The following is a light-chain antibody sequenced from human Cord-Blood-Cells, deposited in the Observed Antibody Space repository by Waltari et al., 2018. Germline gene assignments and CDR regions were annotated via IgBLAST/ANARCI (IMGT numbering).Light chain of an antibody. CDR2: WAS. CDR3: QQYYSTPLT. CDR1: QSVLYSSNNKNY. J-gene: IGKJ4*01. V-gene: IGKV4-1*01. Sequence: DIVMTQHPDSLAVSLCERAAINCKSSQSVLYSSNNKNYLAWYQQKPGQPPKLLIYWASTRESGVPDRFSGSGSGTDFTLTISSLQAEDVAVYYCQQYYSTPLTFGGGTKVEIK.